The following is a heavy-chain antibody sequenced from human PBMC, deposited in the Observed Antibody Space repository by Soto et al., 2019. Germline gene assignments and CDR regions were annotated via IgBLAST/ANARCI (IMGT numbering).Heavy chain of an antibody. V-gene: IGHV3-23*01. CDR3: AKATYYYDSSGYYPFDY. CDR2: ISGSGGST. CDR1: VFTFSSYA. D-gene: IGHD3-22*01. J-gene: IGHJ4*02. Sequence: WWSLRLSCTASVFTFSSYAMSWCRQAPGKGLEWVSAISGSGGSTYYADSVKGRFTISRDNSKNTLYLQMNSLRAEDTAVYYCAKATYYYDSSGYYPFDYWGQGTLVTVSS.